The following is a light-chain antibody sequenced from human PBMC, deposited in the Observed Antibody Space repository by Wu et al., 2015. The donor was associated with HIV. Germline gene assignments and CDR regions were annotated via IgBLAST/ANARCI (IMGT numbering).Light chain of an antibody. CDR1: QSVNSRY. Sequence: EIVLTQSPGTLSLSPGERATLSCRASQSVNSRYLAWYQQKPGQAPRLLIYGASSRDTGVPDRFSGSGSGTDFTLTISRLEPEDFAVYYCQQYDNSPPSYTFGLRGP. CDR2: GAS. V-gene: IGKV3-20*01. J-gene: IGKJ2*01. CDR3: QQYDNSPPSYT.